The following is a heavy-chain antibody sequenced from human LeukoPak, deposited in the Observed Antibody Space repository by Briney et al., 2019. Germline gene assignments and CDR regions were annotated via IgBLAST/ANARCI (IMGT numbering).Heavy chain of an antibody. J-gene: IGHJ3*02. CDR1: GGSISSHY. CDR2: IYTSGST. Sequence: SETLSLTCTVSGGSISSHYWSWIRQPAGKGLEWIGRIYTSGSTNYNPSLKSRVTMSVDTSKNQFSLKLSSVTAADTAVYYCARSPVVVPAASDGVPYAFDIWGQGTMVTVSS. CDR3: ARSPVVVPAASDGVPYAFDI. D-gene: IGHD2-2*01. V-gene: IGHV4-4*07.